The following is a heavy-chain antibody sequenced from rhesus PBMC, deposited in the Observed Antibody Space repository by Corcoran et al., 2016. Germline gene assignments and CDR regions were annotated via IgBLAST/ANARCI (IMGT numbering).Heavy chain of an antibody. D-gene: IGHD6-13*01. Sequence: EVQLVQSGAEVTKPGASVQISCQASGYTFTDYYLPLVRPAPGKGSEWMERVDPEDGEAIHAQKFQDRVTSTADTSTDTAYMELSSLRSEDTAVYYCATVYSSWSSFDYWGQGVLVTVSS. CDR1: GYTFTDYY. J-gene: IGHJ4*01. CDR3: ATVYSSWSSFDY. V-gene: IGHV1-111*02. CDR2: VDPEDGEA.